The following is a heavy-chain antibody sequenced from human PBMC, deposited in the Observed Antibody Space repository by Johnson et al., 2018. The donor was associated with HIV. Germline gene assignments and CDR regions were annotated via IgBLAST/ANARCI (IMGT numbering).Heavy chain of an antibody. Sequence: VQLVESGGGLVTPGGSLRLSCAASGFTFSNAWMSCVRQAPGKGLEWVAFIRYDGRTKYYADSVKGRFTISRDNAKNSLYLQLNSLRAEDTAVYYCATFGGGSFHAFDIWGQGTMVTVST. CDR1: GFTFSNAW. CDR3: ATFGGGSFHAFDI. V-gene: IGHV3-30*02. D-gene: IGHD1-26*01. CDR2: IRYDGRTK. J-gene: IGHJ3*02.